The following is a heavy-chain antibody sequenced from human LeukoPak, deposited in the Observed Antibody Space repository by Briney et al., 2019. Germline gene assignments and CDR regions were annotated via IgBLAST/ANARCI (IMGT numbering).Heavy chain of an antibody. V-gene: IGHV4-38-2*02. CDR1: GYSISSGYY. D-gene: IGHD1-26*01. J-gene: IGHJ4*02. CDR3: ARGYSGSYYELDGVFDY. CDR2: IYHSGGT. Sequence: SETLSLTCTVSGYSISSGYYWGWIRQPPGKGLEWIGSIYHSGGTYYNPSLKSRVTISVDTSKNQFSLKLSSVTAADTAVYYCARGYSGSYYELDGVFDYWGQGTLVTVSS.